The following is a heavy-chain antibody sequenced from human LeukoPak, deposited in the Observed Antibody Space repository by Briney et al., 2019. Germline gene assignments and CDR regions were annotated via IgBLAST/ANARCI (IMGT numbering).Heavy chain of an antibody. Sequence: GGSLRLSCVASGFTFSSYSMNWVRQAPGKGLEWVSYISSSSSTIYYADSVKGRFTISRDNAKNSLYLQMNSLRAEDTAVYYCARGSFARDYYDSSGYQNWFDPWGQGTLVTVSS. V-gene: IGHV3-48*04. CDR1: GFTFSSYS. D-gene: IGHD3-22*01. CDR3: ARGSFARDYYDSSGYQNWFDP. J-gene: IGHJ5*02. CDR2: ISSSSSTI.